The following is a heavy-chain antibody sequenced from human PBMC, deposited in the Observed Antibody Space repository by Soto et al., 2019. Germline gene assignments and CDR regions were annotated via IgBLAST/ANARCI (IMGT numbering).Heavy chain of an antibody. CDR2: ISSSSGYI. CDR1: GFIFRSYT. J-gene: IGHJ6*03. D-gene: IGHD3-10*01. CDR3: AGPATAASDYYYYMDV. Sequence: EVQLVESGGGLVQPGGSLRLSCAASGFIFRSYTMNWVRQAPGKGLEWVSSISSSSGYIFYADSVKGRFTISRDNAKNSLYLQMNSLRAEDTAVYYCAGPATAASDYYYYMDVWGKGTTVTVSS. V-gene: IGHV3-21*02.